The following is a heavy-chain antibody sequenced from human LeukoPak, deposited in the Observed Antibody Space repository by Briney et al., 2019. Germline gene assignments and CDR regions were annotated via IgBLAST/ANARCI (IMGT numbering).Heavy chain of an antibody. CDR2: INSSGGST. V-gene: IGHV1-46*01. Sequence: GASVKVSCKASGYTFTSYYMHWVRQAPGQGLEWMGIINSSGGSTSYAQKFQGRVTMTRDTSTSTVYMELSSLRSEDTAVYYCARAHLQYYYDSSGSYDAFDIWGQGTMVTASS. J-gene: IGHJ3*02. CDR1: GYTFTSYY. CDR3: ARAHLQYYYDSSGSYDAFDI. D-gene: IGHD3-22*01.